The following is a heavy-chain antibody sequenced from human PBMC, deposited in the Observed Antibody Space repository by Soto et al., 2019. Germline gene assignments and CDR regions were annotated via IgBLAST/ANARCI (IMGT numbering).Heavy chain of an antibody. CDR2: IYPGDSDT. CDR3: ARGYCTTTICDPWFDP. D-gene: IGHD2-2*01. J-gene: IGHJ5*02. CDR1: GYSFTSYW. Sequence: PGGPLKISCTGVGYSFTSYWIGWVRQMPGKGLEWMGIIYPGDSDTRYSPSFQGQVTISADKSITTAYLQWSSLKASDTAMYYCARGYCTTTICDPWFDPWGQGTLVTVSS. V-gene: IGHV5-51*01.